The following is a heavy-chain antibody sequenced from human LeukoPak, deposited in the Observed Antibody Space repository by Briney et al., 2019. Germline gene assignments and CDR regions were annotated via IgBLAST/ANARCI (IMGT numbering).Heavy chain of an antibody. CDR3: ARAGTGDKFDY. D-gene: IGHD7-27*01. J-gene: IGHJ4*02. V-gene: IGHV4-59*01. Sequence: SETLSLTCTVSGGSISSYYWSWIRQPPGKGLEWIGYIYYSGSTNYNPSLKSRVTISVDTSKNQFSLKLSSVTAADTAVYYCARAGTGDKFDYWGQGTLVTVSS. CDR1: GGSISSYY. CDR2: IYYSGST.